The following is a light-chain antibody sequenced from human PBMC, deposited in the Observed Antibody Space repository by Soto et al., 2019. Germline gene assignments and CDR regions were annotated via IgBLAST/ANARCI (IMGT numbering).Light chain of an antibody. CDR1: QSISSW. CDR3: QQYNSYSEA. Sequence: DIQMTQSPSTLSASVGDRVTITFRASQSISSWLAWYQQKPGKAPKLLIYDASSLESGVPSRFSGSGSGTEFTLTISSLQPDDFATYYCQQYNSYSEAFGQGTNVDIK. CDR2: DAS. J-gene: IGKJ1*01. V-gene: IGKV1-5*01.